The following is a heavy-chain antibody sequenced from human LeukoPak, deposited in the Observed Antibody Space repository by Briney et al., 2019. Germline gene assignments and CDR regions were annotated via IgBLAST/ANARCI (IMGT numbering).Heavy chain of an antibody. J-gene: IGHJ4*02. CDR1: GGSFSGYY. CDR2: INHSGST. V-gene: IGHV4-34*01. CDR3: ARRKLERGEIDY. Sequence: SETLSLTCAVYGGSFSGYYWSWIRQPPGKGLEWIGEINHSGSTNYNSSLKSRVTISVDTSKNQFSLKLSSVTAADTAVYYCARRKLERGEIDYWGQGTLVTVSS. D-gene: IGHD1-1*01.